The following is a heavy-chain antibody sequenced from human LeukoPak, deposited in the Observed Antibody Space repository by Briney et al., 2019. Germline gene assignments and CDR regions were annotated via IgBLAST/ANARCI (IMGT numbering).Heavy chain of an antibody. J-gene: IGHJ5*02. V-gene: IGHV3-21*01. D-gene: IGHD5-18*01. CDR2: ISSSSSSI. CDR1: GFTFSSYS. CDR3: ARGRGYSYGFNDP. Sequence: GGSLRLSCAASGFTFSSYSMNWVRQAPGKGLDWVSSISSSSSSIYYADSVKGRFTISRDNAKNSLSLQMNSLRAEDTAVYYCARGRGYSYGFNDPWGQGTLVTVSS.